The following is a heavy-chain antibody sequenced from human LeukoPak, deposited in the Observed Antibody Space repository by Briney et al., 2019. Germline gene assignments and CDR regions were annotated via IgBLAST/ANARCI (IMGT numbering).Heavy chain of an antibody. CDR2: INHSGST. Sequence: PSETLSLTCSVSGGSISSYYWSWIRHPAGKGLEWIGEINHSGSTNYNPSLKSRVTISADTSKNQFSLTLSSVTAADTAVYYCARLRADYWGQGTLVTVSS. CDR1: GGSISSYY. CDR3: ARLRADY. J-gene: IGHJ4*02. V-gene: IGHV4-34*01.